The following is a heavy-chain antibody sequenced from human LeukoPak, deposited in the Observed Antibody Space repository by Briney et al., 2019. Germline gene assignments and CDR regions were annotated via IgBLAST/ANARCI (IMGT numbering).Heavy chain of an antibody. Sequence: GGSLRLSCAASGFTVSSNYMSWVRQAPGRGLEWVSVIYSGGSTYYADSVKGRFTISRDNSKNTLYLQMNSLRAEDMAVYYCARDYGDLGYFGYWGQGTLVTVSS. V-gene: IGHV3-66*01. J-gene: IGHJ4*02. CDR1: GFTVSSNY. CDR2: IYSGGST. D-gene: IGHD4-17*01. CDR3: ARDYGDLGYFGY.